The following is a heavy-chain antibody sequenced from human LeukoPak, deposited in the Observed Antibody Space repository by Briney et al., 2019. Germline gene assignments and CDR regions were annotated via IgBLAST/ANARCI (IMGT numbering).Heavy chain of an antibody. CDR1: GFTFGSYA. CDR3: AKPYNYDVRDVHFDY. CDR2: ISYDGSNK. J-gene: IGHJ4*02. V-gene: IGHV3-30*18. Sequence: GGSLRLSCAASGFTFGSYAMHWVRQAPGKGLEWVAVISYDGSNKYYVDSVKGRFTISRDNSKNTLYLQMDSLRAEDTAVYFCAKPYNYDVRDVHFDYWGQGTLVAVSS. D-gene: IGHD5-24*01.